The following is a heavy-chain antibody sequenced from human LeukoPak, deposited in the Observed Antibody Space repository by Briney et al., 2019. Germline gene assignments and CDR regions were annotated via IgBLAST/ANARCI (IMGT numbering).Heavy chain of an antibody. D-gene: IGHD6-19*01. Sequence: GWSLRLSCAASGFTFHRHAISWVRQAPGKGLEWVSTIGGSGDKTFYADSVKGRFTISRDNSKNMLHLQMSSLTGEDTALYYCVRRGDASSGWGDHDYWGQGALVTVSS. CDR1: GFTFHRHA. V-gene: IGHV3-23*01. CDR2: IGGSGDKT. J-gene: IGHJ4*02. CDR3: VRRGDASSGWGDHDY.